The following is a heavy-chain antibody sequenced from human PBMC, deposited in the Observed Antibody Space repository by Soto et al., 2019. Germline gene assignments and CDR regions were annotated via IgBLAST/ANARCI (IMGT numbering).Heavy chain of an antibody. V-gene: IGHV4-59*01. J-gene: IGHJ4*02. CDR1: GASISSYY. Sequence: QVKMQESGPGLVKPSETLSLTCNVSGASISSYYWSWIRQPPEKGLEWIAYIYNSGSTNYNPSLKSRVTISVDTSKNQFSLDLSSVTAADTAVYYCARTVIVGFEYWGQGTLVTVSS. CDR2: IYNSGST. D-gene: IGHD3-16*02. CDR3: ARTVIVGFEY.